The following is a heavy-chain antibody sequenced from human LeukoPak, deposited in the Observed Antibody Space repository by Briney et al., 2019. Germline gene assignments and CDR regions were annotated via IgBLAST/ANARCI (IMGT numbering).Heavy chain of an antibody. CDR3: ARLQYYDSRSYYYGFDY. J-gene: IGHJ4*02. CDR1: GGSINSGNYL. D-gene: IGHD3-22*01. Sequence: SETLSLTCTVSGGSINSGNYLWGWIRQPPGKGLEWIGSISYSGSTYYNPSLKSRVTMSVDTSKNQFSLKVRSVTAPDTAVYYCARLQYYDSRSYYYGFDYWGQGTLVTVSS. CDR2: ISYSGST. V-gene: IGHV4-39*01.